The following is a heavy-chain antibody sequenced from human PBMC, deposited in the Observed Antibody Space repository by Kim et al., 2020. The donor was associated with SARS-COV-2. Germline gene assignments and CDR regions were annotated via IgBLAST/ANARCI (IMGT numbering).Heavy chain of an antibody. CDR3: ARVHPPTVLSDSSGYEALDY. Sequence: RFTISRDNSKNTLYLQMNSLRAKDTAVYYCARVHPPTVLSDSSGYEALDYWGQGTLVTVSS. D-gene: IGHD3-22*01. J-gene: IGHJ4*02. V-gene: IGHV3-30*01.